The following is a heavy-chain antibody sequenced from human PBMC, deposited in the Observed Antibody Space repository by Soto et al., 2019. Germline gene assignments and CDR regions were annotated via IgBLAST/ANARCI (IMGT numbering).Heavy chain of an antibody. V-gene: IGHV3-33*01. CDR3: ARGLRSVLDY. Sequence: GGSLRLSCVACGFTFSNFGMHWVRQAPGKGLEWVAVISNDENIKQQADSGRGRFAIARANSKNTLYLQMTSLRAEDTAIYYCARGLRSVLDYWGQGTLVTVSS. CDR2: ISNDENIK. J-gene: IGHJ4*02. D-gene: IGHD6-6*01. CDR1: GFTFSNFG.